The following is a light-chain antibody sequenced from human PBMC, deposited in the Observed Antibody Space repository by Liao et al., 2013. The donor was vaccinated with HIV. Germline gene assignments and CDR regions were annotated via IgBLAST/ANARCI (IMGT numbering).Light chain of an antibody. V-gene: IGLV3-21*01. CDR3: QVWDSGSDHPGV. Sequence: SYVLTQPPSVSVAPGKTARITCGGNNIGSKSVHWYQQKPGQAPVLVIYYDSDRPSGIPERFSGSNSGNTATLTISRVEAGDEADYYCQVWDSGSDHPGVFGGGTKLTVL. CDR2: YDS. CDR1: NIGSKS. J-gene: IGLJ2*01.